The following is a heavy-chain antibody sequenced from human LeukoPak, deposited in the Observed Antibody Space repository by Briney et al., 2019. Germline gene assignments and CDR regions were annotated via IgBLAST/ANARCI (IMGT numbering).Heavy chain of an antibody. CDR3: ARGPVYSGYVCYFDD. CDR1: GFTVSSNY. CDR2: IYSGGST. V-gene: IGHV3-66*01. J-gene: IGHJ4*02. Sequence: PGGSLRLSCAASGFTVSSNYMSWVRQAPGRGLEWVSVIYSGGSTYYADSVKGRFTISRDNSKNTLYLQMNSLRAEDTAVYYCARGPVYSGYVCYFDDWGQGTLVTVSS. D-gene: IGHD5-12*01.